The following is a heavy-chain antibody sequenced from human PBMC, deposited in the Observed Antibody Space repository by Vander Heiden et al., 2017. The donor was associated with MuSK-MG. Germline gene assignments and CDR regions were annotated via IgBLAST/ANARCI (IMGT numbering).Heavy chain of an antibody. D-gene: IGHD6-19*01. CDR2: INHSGST. V-gene: IGHV4-34*01. J-gene: IGHJ4*02. CDR1: GGSFSGYY. CDR3: ARGRWAGTPFY. Sequence: QVQLQQWGAGLLKPSETLSLTCAVYGGSFSGYYWRWSRQPPGKGLEWIGEINHSGSTNYNPSLKSRVTTSVDTSKNQFALKMSSLTAADTAVYYCARGRWAGTPFYWGQGTLVTVSS.